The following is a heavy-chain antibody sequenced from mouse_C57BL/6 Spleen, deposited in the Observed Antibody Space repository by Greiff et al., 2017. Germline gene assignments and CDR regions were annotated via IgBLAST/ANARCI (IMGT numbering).Heavy chain of an antibody. V-gene: IGHV14-2*01. Sequence: EVKVVESGAELVKPGASVKLSCTASGFNIKDYYMHWVKQRTEQGLEWIGRIDPEDGETKYAPKFQGKATITADTSSNTAYLQLSSLTSEDTAVYYCAPIYYGNYEGFAYWGQGTLVTVSA. D-gene: IGHD2-1*01. CDR3: APIYYGNYEGFAY. CDR2: IDPEDGET. CDR1: GFNIKDYY. J-gene: IGHJ3*01.